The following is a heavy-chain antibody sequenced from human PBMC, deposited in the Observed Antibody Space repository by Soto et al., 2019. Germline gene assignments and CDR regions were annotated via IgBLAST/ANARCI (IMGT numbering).Heavy chain of an antibody. V-gene: IGHV1-69*08. CDR3: ARDQRRGEYYYYGMDV. CDR2: IIPILGIA. Sequence: QVQLVQSGAEVKKPGSSVKVSCKASGGTFSSYTISWVRQAPGQGLEWMGRIIPILGIANYAQKFQGRVTITADKSTSKADMERSSLRSEDTAVYYCARDQRRGEYYYYGMDVWGQGTTVTVSS. CDR1: GGTFSSYT. J-gene: IGHJ6*02. D-gene: IGHD3-10*01.